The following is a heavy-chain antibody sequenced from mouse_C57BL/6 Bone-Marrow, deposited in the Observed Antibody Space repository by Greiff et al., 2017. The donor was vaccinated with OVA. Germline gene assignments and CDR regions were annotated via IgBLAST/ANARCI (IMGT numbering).Heavy chain of an antibody. D-gene: IGHD3-3*01. CDR2: IYPGSGST. CDR3: ACGTGDY. V-gene: IGHV1-55*01. J-gene: IGHJ2*01. CDR1: GYTFTRYW. Sequence: QVQLQQSGAELVKPGASVKMSCKASGYTFTRYWITWVKQRPGQGLEWIGDIYPGSGSTTYNEKFQRKATLTVDTASSTAYMQLSSLTSEDSAVYYCACGTGDYWGQGTTLTVSS.